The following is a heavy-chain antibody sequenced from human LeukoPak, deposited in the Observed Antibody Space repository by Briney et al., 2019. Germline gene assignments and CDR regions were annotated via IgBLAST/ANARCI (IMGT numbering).Heavy chain of an antibody. CDR1: GFTFSSYG. J-gene: IGHJ4*02. CDR3: ARDSAGSGSYVGYFEY. Sequence: GGSLRLSCAASGFTFSSYGMNWVRQAPGKGLEWVSYISSSGSTIYYADSVKGRFTISRDNAKNSLYLQMNSLRAEDTAVYYCARDSAGSGSYVGYFEYWGQGTLVTVSS. D-gene: IGHD3-10*01. V-gene: IGHV3-48*03. CDR2: ISSSGSTI.